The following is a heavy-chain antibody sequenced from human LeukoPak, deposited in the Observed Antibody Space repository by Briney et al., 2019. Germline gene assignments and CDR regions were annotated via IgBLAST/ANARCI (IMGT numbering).Heavy chain of an antibody. CDR3: ARGIGRSSSWYALYYFDY. J-gene: IGHJ4*02. D-gene: IGHD6-13*01. CDR2: ISYDGSNK. V-gene: IGHV3-30*03. CDR1: GFTFSSYG. Sequence: GGSLRLSCAASGFTFSSYGMHWVRQAPGKGLEWVAVISYDGSNKYYADSVKGRFTISRDNAKNSLYLQMNSLRAEDTAVYYCARGIGRSSSWYALYYFDYWGQGTLVTVSS.